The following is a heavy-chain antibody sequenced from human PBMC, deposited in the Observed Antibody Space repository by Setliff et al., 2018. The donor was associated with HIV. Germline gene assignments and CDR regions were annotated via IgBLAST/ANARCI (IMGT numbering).Heavy chain of an antibody. Sequence: SVKVSCKASGGTFSSYTINWVRQAPGQGLEWMGGIIPIFGTANYAQKFQGRVTITTDESTSTAYMELSSLRTEDTALYYCARTREMVRGVITPAFDYWGRGTLVTVSS. CDR1: GGTFSSYT. D-gene: IGHD3-10*01. J-gene: IGHJ4*02. CDR3: ARTREMVRGVITPAFDY. V-gene: IGHV1-69*05. CDR2: IIPIFGTA.